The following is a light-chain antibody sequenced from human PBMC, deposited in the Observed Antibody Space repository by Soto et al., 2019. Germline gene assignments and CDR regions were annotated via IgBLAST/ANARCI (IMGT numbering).Light chain of an antibody. V-gene: IGKV3-15*01. CDR2: GAS. CDR3: QQFNNYPIT. CDR1: QSVSSN. J-gene: IGKJ5*01. Sequence: EIVLTQSPVTLSLSPGERATLSCRASQSVSSNLAWYQQKPGQAPRPLIYGASTRATGIPARFSGSGSGTEFTLTISGLQSEDFATYYCQQFNNYPITFGQGTRLEIK.